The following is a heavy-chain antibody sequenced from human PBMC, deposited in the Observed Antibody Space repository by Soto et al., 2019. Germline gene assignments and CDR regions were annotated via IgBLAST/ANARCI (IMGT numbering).Heavy chain of an antibody. V-gene: IGHV1-2*02. J-gene: IGHJ6*02. Sequence: QVQLVQSGAEVKEPGDSVRVSCEASGYTFTAYYIDWVRQVPGQGLEWMGWINPKFGDTTYAQDFQGRVTMTRDMSISTVYMELSRLTSDDMAIYYCARNMDYYYGPGSGNGHGVWGQGTTVTVFS. D-gene: IGHD3-10*01. CDR3: ARNMDYYYGPGSGNGHGV. CDR1: GYTFTAYY. CDR2: INPKFGDT.